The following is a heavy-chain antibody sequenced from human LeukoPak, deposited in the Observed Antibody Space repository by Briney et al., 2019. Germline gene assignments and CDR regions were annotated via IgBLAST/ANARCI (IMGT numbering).Heavy chain of an antibody. CDR1: GYTFTGYY. J-gene: IGHJ3*02. V-gene: IGHV1-2*02. CDR3: ATDLSALGIAVAGTVAFDI. CDR2: INPNSGGT. Sequence: GASVKVSCKASGYTFTGYYMHWVRQAPGQGLEWMGWINPNSGGTNYAQKFQGRVTMTRDTSISTAYMELSSLRSEDTAVYYCATDLSALGIAVAGTVAFDIWGQGTMVTVSS. D-gene: IGHD6-19*01.